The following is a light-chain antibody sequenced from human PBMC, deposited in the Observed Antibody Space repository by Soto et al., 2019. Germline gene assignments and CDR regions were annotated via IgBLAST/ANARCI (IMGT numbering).Light chain of an antibody. Sequence: EIVLPQSPGTLSLSPGERATLSCWASQTVSSGYLAWYQQKPGQAPRLLIYGASSRSAGIPARFSGGGSGTDFTLTISRLEPEDFAVYYCQQFISSPTFGQGTKLEIK. V-gene: IGKV3-20*01. CDR3: QQFISSPT. CDR2: GAS. J-gene: IGKJ2*01. CDR1: QTVSSGY.